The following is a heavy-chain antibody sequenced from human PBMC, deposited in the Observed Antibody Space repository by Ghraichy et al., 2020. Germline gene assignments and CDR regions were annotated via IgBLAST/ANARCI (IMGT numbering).Heavy chain of an antibody. CDR2: IKQDGSEK. Sequence: GGSLRLSCAASGFTFSSYWMSWVRQAPGKGLEWVANIKQDGSEKYYVDSVKGRFTISRDNAKNSLYLQMNSLRAEDTAVYYCARRGSGWYDGMDVWGQGTTVTVSS. CDR1: GFTFSSYW. CDR3: ARRGSGWYDGMDV. D-gene: IGHD6-19*01. J-gene: IGHJ6*02. V-gene: IGHV3-7*03.